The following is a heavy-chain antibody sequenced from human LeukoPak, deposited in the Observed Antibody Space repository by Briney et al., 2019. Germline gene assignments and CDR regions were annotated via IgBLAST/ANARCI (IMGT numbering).Heavy chain of an antibody. J-gene: IGHJ4*02. CDR1: GFTFSSYW. V-gene: IGHV3-7*01. Sequence: GGSLRLSCAASGFTFSSYWTSWVRQAPGKVLEWVANINQDDTEKYYVDSVKGRFTISRDNAKNSLYLQMNSLRVEDTDIYYCAKVAKYYFGSETFYFFEHWGQGTPVTASS. CDR2: INQDDTEK. D-gene: IGHD3-10*01. CDR3: AKVAKYYFGSETFYFFEH.